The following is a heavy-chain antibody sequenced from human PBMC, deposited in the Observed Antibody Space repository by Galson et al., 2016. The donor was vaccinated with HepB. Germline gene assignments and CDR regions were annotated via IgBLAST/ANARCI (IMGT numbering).Heavy chain of an antibody. D-gene: IGHD3/OR15-3a*01. CDR2: IYWDDDK. J-gene: IGHJ6*02. CDR3: AHSFWTPPVPYYYFFGMDV. CDR1: GFSLSTSGVG. V-gene: IGHV2-5*02. Sequence: PALVKPTQTLTLTCTFSGFSLSTSGVGVGWIRQPPGKALEWLALIYWDDDKRYSPSLKSRLTISKDTSKNQVVLTMTNMDPVDTATYYCAHSFWTPPVPYYYFFGMDVWGQGTTVTVSS.